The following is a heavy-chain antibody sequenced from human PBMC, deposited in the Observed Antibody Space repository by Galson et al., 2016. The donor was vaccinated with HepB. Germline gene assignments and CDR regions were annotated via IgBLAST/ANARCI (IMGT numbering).Heavy chain of an antibody. CDR1: GGPINSRNYY. CDR3: ARGRATKADY. D-gene: IGHD2-8*01. V-gene: IGHV4-39*02. Sequence: ETLSLTCSVSGGPINSRNYYWGWIRQPPGKGLEWIGSFYNYGSTYYNPSLKSRVTMSVDTSFSLKLTSVTAADTAVYYCARGRATKADYWGQGTLVTVSS. CDR2: FYNYGST. J-gene: IGHJ4*02.